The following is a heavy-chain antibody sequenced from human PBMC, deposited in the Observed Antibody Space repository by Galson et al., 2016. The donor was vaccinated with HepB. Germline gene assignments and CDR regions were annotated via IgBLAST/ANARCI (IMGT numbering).Heavy chain of an antibody. CDR3: ARAGSGWYPFDY. V-gene: IGHV5-51*01. CDR1: GYSFTNYW. J-gene: IGHJ4*02. CDR2: IWPGDSDS. D-gene: IGHD6-19*01. Sequence: SGAEVKKPGESLKISCKGSGYSFTNYWIGWVRQMPGKGLEWMGIIWPGDSDSRYSPSFQGQVTMSVDKSTSTAYLQWDTLKASDTAIYYCARAGSGWYPFDYWGQGTLVTVSS.